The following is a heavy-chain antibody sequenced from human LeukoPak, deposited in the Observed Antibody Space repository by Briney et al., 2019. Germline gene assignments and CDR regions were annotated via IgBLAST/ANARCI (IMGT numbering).Heavy chain of an antibody. CDR1: GFTFSSYG. Sequence: TGGSLRLSCAASGFTFSSYGMHWVRQAPGKGLEWVAVIWYDGSNKYYADSVKGRFTISRDNSKNTLYLQMNSLRAEDTAVYYCASHSSSWYEGGYWGQGTLVTVSS. V-gene: IGHV3-33*01. CDR2: IWYDGSNK. J-gene: IGHJ4*02. D-gene: IGHD6-13*01. CDR3: ASHSSSWYEGGY.